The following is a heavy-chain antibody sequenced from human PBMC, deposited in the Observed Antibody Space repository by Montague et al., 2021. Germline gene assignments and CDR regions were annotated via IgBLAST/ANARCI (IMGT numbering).Heavy chain of an antibody. J-gene: IGHJ6*03. CDR2: VSHGGRT. D-gene: IGHD3-16*01. CDR1: RSLINSDYY. Sequence: SETLSLTCTVSRSLINSDYYWGWIRQPPGKGLEWMGSVSHGGRTYYNPPLKSRATISVVTSNNHFSLKLSSATAADTAMYYCAGGRDRYYYMDIWGKGTTVTVSS. V-gene: IGHV4-38-2*02. CDR3: AGGRDRYYYMDI.